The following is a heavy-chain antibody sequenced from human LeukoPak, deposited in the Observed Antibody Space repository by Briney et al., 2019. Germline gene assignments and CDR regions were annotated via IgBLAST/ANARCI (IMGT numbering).Heavy chain of an antibody. J-gene: IGHJ4*02. Sequence: ASVKVSCKASGYTFTSYGISWVRQAPGQGLEWMGWISAYNGNTNYAQKLQGRVTMTTDTSTSTAYMELRSLRSDDTAVYYCARAKSDTLTGYLIDSWGPGTLVTVSS. CDR1: GYTFTSYG. CDR3: ARAKSDTLTGYLIDS. D-gene: IGHD3-9*01. CDR2: ISAYNGNT. V-gene: IGHV1-18*01.